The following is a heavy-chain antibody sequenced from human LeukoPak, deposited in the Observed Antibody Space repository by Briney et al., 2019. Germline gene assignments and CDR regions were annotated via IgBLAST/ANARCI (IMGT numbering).Heavy chain of an antibody. V-gene: IGHV1-69*13. Sequence: GASVNVSCKASGGTFSSYAISWVRQAPGQGLEWMGGIIPIFGTANYAQKFQGRVTITADESTSTAYMELSSLRSEDTAVYYCARDYYDFWSGYQYPPLLTRYGMDVWGQGTTVTVSS. J-gene: IGHJ6*02. CDR1: GGTFSSYA. CDR2: IIPIFGTA. CDR3: ARDYYDFWSGYQYPPLLTRYGMDV. D-gene: IGHD3-3*01.